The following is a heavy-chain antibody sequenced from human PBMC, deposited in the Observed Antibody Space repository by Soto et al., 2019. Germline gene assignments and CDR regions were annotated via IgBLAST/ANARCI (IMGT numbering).Heavy chain of an antibody. CDR1: GFPFDDYA. J-gene: IGHJ3*01. D-gene: IGHD4-4*01. CDR2: ISWNGGSM. V-gene: IGHV3-9*01. CDR3: AKDVEGDGYSGDAFDL. Sequence: EVQLVESGGGLVQPGRSLRLSCVASGFPFDDYAMHWARQIPGKGLEWVAGISWNGGSMAYADSVTGRFTISRDNAKNSLFLQMTSLRVEDTALYYCAKDVEGDGYSGDAFDLWGQGTMVTVSS.